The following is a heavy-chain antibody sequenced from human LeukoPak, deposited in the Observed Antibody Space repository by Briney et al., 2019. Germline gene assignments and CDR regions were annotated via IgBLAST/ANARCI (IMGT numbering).Heavy chain of an antibody. D-gene: IGHD3-10*01. CDR3: ARVYGSGSYYPHFDY. CDR2: IKQDGSEK. V-gene: IGHV3-7*04. CDR1: GFTFSDYY. J-gene: IGHJ4*02. Sequence: PGGSLRLSCVASGFTFSDYYMSWIRQAPGKGPEWVANIKQDGSEKYYVDSVKGRFTISRDNAKNSLDLQMNDLRAEDTAVYYCARVYGSGSYYPHFDYWGQGTLVTVSS.